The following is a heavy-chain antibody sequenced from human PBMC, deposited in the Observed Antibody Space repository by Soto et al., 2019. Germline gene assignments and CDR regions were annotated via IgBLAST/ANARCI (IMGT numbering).Heavy chain of an antibody. D-gene: IGHD6-13*01. V-gene: IGHV1-69*13. CDR2: IIPIFGTA. CDR3: ARGDTAAAGTGYYGMDV. CDR1: GGTFSSYA. J-gene: IGHJ6*02. Sequence: SVKVSCKASGGTFSSYAISWVRQAPGQGLEWMGGIIPIFGTADYAQKFQGRVTITADESTSTAYMELSSLRSEDTAVYYCARGDTAAAGTGYYGMDVWGQGTTVTVSS.